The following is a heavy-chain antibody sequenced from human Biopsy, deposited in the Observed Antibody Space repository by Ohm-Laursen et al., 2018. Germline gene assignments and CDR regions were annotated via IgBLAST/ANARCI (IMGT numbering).Heavy chain of an antibody. CDR2: INHSGRT. J-gene: IGHJ6*02. CDR1: GESFNGYY. V-gene: IGHV4-34*01. CDR3: VRGVDYYDPYHYYALDV. Sequence: TLSLTCAVYGESFNGYYWSWIRQTPGKGLEWIGEINHSGRTNYNPSLKSRVTISVDTSKNQFSLKVRSVTAADTAVYYCVRGVDYYDPYHYYALDVWGQGTTVAVSS. D-gene: IGHD3-22*01.